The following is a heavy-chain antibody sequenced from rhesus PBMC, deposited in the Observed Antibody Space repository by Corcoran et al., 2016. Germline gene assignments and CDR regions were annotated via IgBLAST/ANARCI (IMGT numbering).Heavy chain of an antibody. CDR3: ARYSGSYYRDY. CDR1: GGSISNNY. Sequence: QLQLQESGPGLVKPSETLSLTCTVSGGSISNNYWSWIRQPPGKGLEWIGRISGRGGSTDYNPSLKSRVTISTDTSKNQFSLKLNSVTAADTAIYYCARYSGSYYRDYWGQGVLVTVSS. V-gene: IGHV4-173*01. D-gene: IGHD3-16*01. CDR2: ISGRGGST. J-gene: IGHJ4*01.